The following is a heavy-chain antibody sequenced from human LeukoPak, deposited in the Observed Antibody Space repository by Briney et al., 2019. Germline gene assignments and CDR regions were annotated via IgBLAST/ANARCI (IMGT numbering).Heavy chain of an antibody. CDR2: INHSGST. Sequence: SETLSLTCAVYGGSFSGYYWSWIRQPPGKGLEWIGEINHSGSTNYNPSLKSRVTISVDTSKNQFSLKLSSVTAADTAVYYCATTPILRFLEWLGVSPPDDYYYMDVWGKGTTVTISS. V-gene: IGHV4-34*01. D-gene: IGHD3-3*01. CDR1: GGSFSGYY. J-gene: IGHJ6*03. CDR3: ATTPILRFLEWLGVSPPDDYYYMDV.